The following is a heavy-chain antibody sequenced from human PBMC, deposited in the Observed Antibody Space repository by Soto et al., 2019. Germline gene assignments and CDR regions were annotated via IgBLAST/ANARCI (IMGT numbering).Heavy chain of an antibody. CDR1: GFTFSSYG. V-gene: IGHV3-30*18. D-gene: IGHD6-13*01. Sequence: QVQLVESGGGVVQPGRSLRLSCAASGFTFSSYGMHWLRQAPGKGLEWVAVISYDGSNKYYADSVKGRFTISRDNSKNTLYLQMNSLRAEDTAVYYCAKDLGIAAAADYWGQGTLVTVSS. CDR2: ISYDGSNK. CDR3: AKDLGIAAAADY. J-gene: IGHJ4*02.